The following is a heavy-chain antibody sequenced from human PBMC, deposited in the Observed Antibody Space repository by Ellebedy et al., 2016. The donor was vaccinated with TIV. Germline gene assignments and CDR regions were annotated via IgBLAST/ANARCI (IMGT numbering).Heavy chain of an antibody. D-gene: IGHD2-2*01. J-gene: IGHJ4*02. CDR1: GFTFSNYH. CDR3: ARAGGRHSTGSGFY. V-gene: IGHV3-7*03. Sequence: PGGSLRLSCAASGFTFSNYHMHWVRQAPGKGLEWVAHINPDGSAEYYVDSVKGRFTISRDNAKNSLYLQMSNLRAEDTAVFYCARAGGRHSTGSGFYWGQGTRVTVST. CDR2: INPDGSAE.